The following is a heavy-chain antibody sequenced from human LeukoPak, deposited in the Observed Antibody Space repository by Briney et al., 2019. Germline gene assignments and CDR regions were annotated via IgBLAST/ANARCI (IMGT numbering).Heavy chain of an antibody. D-gene: IGHD3-10*01. CDR2: INHSGST. V-gene: IGHV4-34*01. J-gene: IGHJ6*03. CDR3: ARDRYYGSGSYYGLTYYYYYMDV. Sequence: SETLSLTCAVYGGSFSGYYWSWIRQPPGKGLEWIGEINHSGSTNYNPSLNSRVTISVDTSKNQFSLRLISVTAADTAVYYCARDRYYGSGSYYGLTYYYYYMDVWGKGTTVTISS. CDR1: GGSFSGYY.